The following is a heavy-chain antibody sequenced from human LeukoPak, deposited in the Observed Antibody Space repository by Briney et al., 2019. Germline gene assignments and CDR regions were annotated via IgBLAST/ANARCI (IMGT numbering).Heavy chain of an antibody. Sequence: SETLSLTCTVSCGSISSYYWCWIRQPAGKGLEWIGRIYTSGSTNYNPSLKSRVTMSVDTSKNQFSLKLSSVTAADTAVYYCAREGREAAAGPYYYYYGMDVWGQGTTVTVSS. CDR3: AREGREAAAGPYYYYYGMDV. CDR2: IYTSGST. D-gene: IGHD6-13*01. V-gene: IGHV4-4*07. J-gene: IGHJ6*02. CDR1: CGSISSYY.